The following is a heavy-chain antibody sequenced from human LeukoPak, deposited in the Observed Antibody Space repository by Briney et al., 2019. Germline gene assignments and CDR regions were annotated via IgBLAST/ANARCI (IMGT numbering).Heavy chain of an antibody. Sequence: GGSLRLSCAASGFTFSSYSMNWVRQAPGKGLEWVSSISSSSSYIYYADSVKGRFTISRDNSKNTLYLQMNSLRAEDTAVYYCAKTSLTTTAASIMITFGGVIVDFDYWGQGTLVTVSS. V-gene: IGHV3-21*04. CDR2: ISSSSSYI. CDR1: GFTFSSYS. CDR3: AKTSLTTTAASIMITFGGVIVDFDY. D-gene: IGHD3-16*02. J-gene: IGHJ4*02.